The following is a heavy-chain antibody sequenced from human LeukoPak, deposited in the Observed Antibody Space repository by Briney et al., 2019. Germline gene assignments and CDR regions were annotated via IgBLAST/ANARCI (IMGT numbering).Heavy chain of an antibody. CDR1: GFTVSSNY. D-gene: IGHD6-13*01. V-gene: IGHV3-66*02. CDR3: ARDLRLQSVAAAGGSEVNMDV. Sequence: GGSLRLSCAASGFTVSSNYMSWVRQAPGKGLEWVSVIYSGGSTYYADSVKGRFTISRDNSKNTLYLQMNSLRAEDTAVYYCARDLRLQSVAAAGGSEVNMDVWGKGTTVTVSS. J-gene: IGHJ6*03. CDR2: IYSGGST.